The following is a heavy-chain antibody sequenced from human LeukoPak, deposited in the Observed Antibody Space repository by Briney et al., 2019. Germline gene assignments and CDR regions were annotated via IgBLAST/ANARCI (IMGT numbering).Heavy chain of an antibody. Sequence: TGGSLRLSCAASGFTFSGSAMSWVRQAPGEGLEWVSLISYSGANSYYTDSVRGRFTISRDNSKDTLFLQMNSLRAEDTAIYYCARDMQLSTWGLGAMATVSS. CDR1: GFTFSGSA. CDR3: ARDMQLST. CDR2: ISYSGANS. D-gene: IGHD3-16*02. J-gene: IGHJ3*01. V-gene: IGHV3-23*01.